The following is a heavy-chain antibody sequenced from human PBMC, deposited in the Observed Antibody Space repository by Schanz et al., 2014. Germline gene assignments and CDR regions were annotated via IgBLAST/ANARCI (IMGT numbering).Heavy chain of an antibody. Sequence: QVQLVQSGGEVKKPGASATVSCKASGYTFNNHGISWVRQAPGQGLEWMGWISVYHGHTNYAEKVHGRVTMTTDTATSTAYMELRSLISDDTAVYYCVRDAGWAFGDYHGMDVWGRGTSDTVSS. CDR3: VRDAGWAFGDYHGMDV. J-gene: IGHJ6*02. CDR2: ISVYHGHT. CDR1: GYTFNNHG. V-gene: IGHV1-18*01. D-gene: IGHD3-10*01.